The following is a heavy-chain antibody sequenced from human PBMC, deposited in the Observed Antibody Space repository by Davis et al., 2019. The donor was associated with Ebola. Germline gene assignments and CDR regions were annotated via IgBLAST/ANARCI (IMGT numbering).Heavy chain of an antibody. Sequence: PGGSLRLSCAASGFTFSSYWMSWVRQAPGKGLEWVANIKQDGSEKYYVDSVKGRFTISRDNAKNSLYLQMNSLRAEDTAVYYCARGGSGWLVYSPFDPWGQGTLVTVSS. V-gene: IGHV3-7*03. CDR2: IKQDGSEK. CDR3: ARGGSGWLVYSPFDP. D-gene: IGHD6-19*01. CDR1: GFTFSSYW. J-gene: IGHJ5*02.